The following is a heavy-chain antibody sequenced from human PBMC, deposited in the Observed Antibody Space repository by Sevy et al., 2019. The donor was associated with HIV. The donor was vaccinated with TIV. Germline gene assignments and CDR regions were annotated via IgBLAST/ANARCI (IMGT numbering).Heavy chain of an antibody. J-gene: IGHJ4*02. CDR1: GYSISSGYY. CDR2: ISHRGKT. V-gene: IGHV4-38-2*02. Sequence: SETLSLTCTVSGYSISSGYYWGWILQTPGKGLEWLGTISHRGKTHYNPSLKSRVTISVDTSKNQFSLRLNSVTAADTAVFYCARGSQPINYDENGYYDYWGQGTLVTVSS. D-gene: IGHD2-2*03. CDR3: ARGSQPINYDENGYYDY.